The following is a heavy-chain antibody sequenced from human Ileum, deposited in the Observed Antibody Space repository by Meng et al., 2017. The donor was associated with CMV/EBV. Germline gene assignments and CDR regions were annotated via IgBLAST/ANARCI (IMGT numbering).Heavy chain of an antibody. CDR2: IIGDSNSV. CDR3: IRDMNPGGADV. CDR1: GSTSGIYV. J-gene: IGHJ6*02. V-gene: IGHV3-9*02. Sequence: SLKISCTASGSTSGIYVIHWVRQAPGKGLEWVSGIIGDSNSVGYGDSVKGRVTISRDDAKNSVSLQMSSLRVEDTARYYCIRDMNPGGADVWGQGTTVTVSS. D-gene: IGHD3-10*01.